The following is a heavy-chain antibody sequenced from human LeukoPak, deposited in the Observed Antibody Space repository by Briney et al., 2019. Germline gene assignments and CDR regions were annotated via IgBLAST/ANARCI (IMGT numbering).Heavy chain of an antibody. J-gene: IGHJ6*02. Sequence: PGRSLTLSCAASGFTFSSYGMHWVREAPAKGQERVGVISYAGSNKDYADSVKGRFTISRDNSKIALYLQMNGLRAEDTAVYYCATGSSCSGGSCFSYYYYGMDVWGQGTTVTVSS. CDR1: GFTFSSYG. D-gene: IGHD2-15*01. CDR3: ATGSSCSGGSCFSYYYYGMDV. V-gene: IGHV3-30*03. CDR2: ISYAGSNK.